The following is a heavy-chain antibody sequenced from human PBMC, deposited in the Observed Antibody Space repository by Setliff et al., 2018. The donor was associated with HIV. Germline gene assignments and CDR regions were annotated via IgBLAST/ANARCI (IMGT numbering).Heavy chain of an antibody. CDR2: MNAASGKT. V-gene: IGHV1-3*03. D-gene: IGHD1-26*01. Sequence: ASVKVSCKASGYNFSTYALHWVRQAPGQRLEWLGWMNAASGKTKYSEEFQSRVSFTRDTSAKTAYLELTKLTSEDMAIYYCVRVRVGGSLYFDFWGQGTPVTVSS. J-gene: IGHJ4*02. CDR1: GYNFSTYA. CDR3: VRVRVGGSLYFDF.